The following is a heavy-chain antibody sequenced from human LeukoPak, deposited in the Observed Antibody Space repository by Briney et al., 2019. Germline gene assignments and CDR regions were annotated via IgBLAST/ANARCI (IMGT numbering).Heavy chain of an antibody. D-gene: IGHD3-10*01. Sequence: GGSLRLSCAASGFTVSSNFMSWVRQVPGKGLEWVSLIDSNDDTFYADSVKGRFTISRDNSKNTLYLQMNSLRAEDTAIYYCARDWGSYGSGTYRAFDYWGQGTLVTVSS. J-gene: IGHJ4*02. V-gene: IGHV3-53*01. CDR3: ARDWGSYGSGTYRAFDY. CDR1: GFTVSSNF. CDR2: IDSNDDT.